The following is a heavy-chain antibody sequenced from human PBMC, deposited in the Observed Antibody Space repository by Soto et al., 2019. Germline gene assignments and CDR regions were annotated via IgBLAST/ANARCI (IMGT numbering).Heavy chain of an antibody. Sequence: QLQLQESGSGLVKPSQTLSLTCAVSGGSISSGGYSWSWIRQPPGKVLEWIGYIYHSGSTYYNPSLKSRVTISVDRSKNQFSLKLSSVTAADTAVYYCASAGNGDDTGFDYWGQGTLVTVSS. CDR3: ASAGNGDDTGFDY. CDR2: IYHSGST. D-gene: IGHD4-17*01. J-gene: IGHJ4*02. CDR1: GGSISSGGYS. V-gene: IGHV4-30-2*01.